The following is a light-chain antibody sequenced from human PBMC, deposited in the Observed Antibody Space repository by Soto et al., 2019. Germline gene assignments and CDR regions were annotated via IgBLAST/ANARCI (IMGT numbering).Light chain of an antibody. CDR1: QDIGND. CDR2: AAS. CDR3: RQYINYPLT. Sequence: DIQMTQSPSSLSASVGDRVTITCRASQDIGNDVGWFQQKPGQAPKRLIYAASSLQNGVPSRFSGPGSGTEVTLTLSSLQPEDFATYYCRQYINYPLTFGGGSKVEIK. V-gene: IGKV1-17*01. J-gene: IGKJ4*01.